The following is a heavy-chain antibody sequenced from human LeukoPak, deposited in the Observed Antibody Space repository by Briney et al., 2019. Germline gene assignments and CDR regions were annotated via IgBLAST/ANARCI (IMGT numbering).Heavy chain of an antibody. Sequence: SVKVSCKASGGTFSSYAISWVRQAPGQGLEWMGRIIPILGIANYAQKFQGRVTITADKSTSTAYMELSSLRSEDTAVYYCARGGGPGGSSWYLLLRYGMDVWGQGTTVTVSS. CDR1: GGTFSSYA. CDR3: ARGGGPGGSSWYLLLRYGMDV. V-gene: IGHV1-69*04. J-gene: IGHJ6*02. D-gene: IGHD6-13*01. CDR2: IIPILGIA.